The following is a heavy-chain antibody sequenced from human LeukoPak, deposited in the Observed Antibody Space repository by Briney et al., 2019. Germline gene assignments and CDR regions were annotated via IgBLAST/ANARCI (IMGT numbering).Heavy chain of an antibody. D-gene: IGHD6-13*01. CDR1: GFTFSSYS. CDR2: ISSSSSYI. V-gene: IGHV3-21*01. CDR3: ATPPGRGSSWYVGY. J-gene: IGHJ4*02. Sequence: GGSLRLSCAASGFTFSSYSMNWVRQAPGKGLEWVSSISSSSSYIYYADSVKGRFTISRDNAKNSLYLQMNSLRAEDTAVYYCATPPGRGSSWYVGYWGQGTLVTVSS.